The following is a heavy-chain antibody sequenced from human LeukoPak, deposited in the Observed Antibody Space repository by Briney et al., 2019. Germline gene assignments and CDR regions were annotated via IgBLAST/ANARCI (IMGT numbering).Heavy chain of an antibody. D-gene: IGHD2-21*02. CDR3: ARKKGDPWSPP. CDR2: IYYSGST. Sequence: SETLSLTCTVSGGFIRGYYWTWIRQPPGKGLEWIGYIYYSGSTNYNPSLKSRVTISVDMPKNQFSLKLRSVTAADPAVYYCARKKGDPWSPPGGQGTLATVSS. V-gene: IGHV4-59*01. CDR1: GGFIRGYY. J-gene: IGHJ4*02.